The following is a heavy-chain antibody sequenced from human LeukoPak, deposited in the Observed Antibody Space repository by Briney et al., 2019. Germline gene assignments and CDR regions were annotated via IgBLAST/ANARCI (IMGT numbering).Heavy chain of an antibody. Sequence: PGGSLRLSCAASGFTFSSNYMSWVRQAPGKGLEWVSVIYSGGSTYYADSVKGRFTISRDNSKNPLYLQMNSLRAEDTAVYYCARDSIMSTVTTDYWGQGTLVTVSS. CDR3: ARDSIMSTVTTDY. D-gene: IGHD4-11*01. V-gene: IGHV3-53*01. CDR1: GFTFSSNY. CDR2: IYSGGST. J-gene: IGHJ4*02.